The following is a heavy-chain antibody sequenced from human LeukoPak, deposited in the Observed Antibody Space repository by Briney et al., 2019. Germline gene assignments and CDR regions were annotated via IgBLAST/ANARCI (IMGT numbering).Heavy chain of an antibody. CDR3: ARGGSGWDFDF. D-gene: IGHD6-25*01. CDR1: GFTFSKSG. CDR2: IRSDGSNK. V-gene: IGHV3-30*02. J-gene: IGHJ4*02. Sequence: PGGSLRLSCAASGFTFSKSGMHWVRQAPGKGLEWVAFIRSDGSNKYYAASVKGRFTISRDDSKNTLHLQMNSLRAEDAAIYYCARGGSGWDFDFWGQGTLVTVSS.